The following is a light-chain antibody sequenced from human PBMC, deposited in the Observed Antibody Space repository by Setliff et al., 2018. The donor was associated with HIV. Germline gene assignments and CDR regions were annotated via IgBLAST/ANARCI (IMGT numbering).Light chain of an antibody. J-gene: IGKJ4*01. CDR3: QQYYSSPLT. Sequence: DIVMTQSPDSLAVSLGERATINCKSSQSVLYSSNNQNYLAWYQQKPGQPPKLLIYWASTRESGVPDRFSGSGSGTDFTLTISSLQAEDVAVYYCQQYYSSPLTFGGGTKWISN. V-gene: IGKV4-1*01. CDR1: QSVLYSSNNQNY. CDR2: WAS.